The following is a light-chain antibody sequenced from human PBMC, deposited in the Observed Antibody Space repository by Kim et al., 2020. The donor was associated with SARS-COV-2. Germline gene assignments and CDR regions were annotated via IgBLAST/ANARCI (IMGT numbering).Light chain of an antibody. V-gene: IGKV1-39*01. CDR1: HSISTF. J-gene: IGKJ2*02. CDR2: DAS. CDR3: QQSHSFPRT. Sequence: SAYLGDRVTVTCLASHSISTFLNWYQQTTGKAPRLLIYDASSLQTGVPSRFSGSGSGTDFTLTVSSLRREDFATYYCQQSHSFPRTFGQGTKLEI.